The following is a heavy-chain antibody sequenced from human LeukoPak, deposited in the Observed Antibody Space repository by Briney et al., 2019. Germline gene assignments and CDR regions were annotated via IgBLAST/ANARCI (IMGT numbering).Heavy chain of an antibody. CDR3: ARDGNSYYDY. CDR1: GFTFSSYSM. V-gene: IGHV4-4*02. D-gene: IGHD4-11*01. Sequence: GSLRLSCAASGFTFSSYSMNWVRQSPGKGLEWVGEIFYTGSPNYNPSFQRRITMSVDKSNNQFSLRLTSLTVADTAVYYCARDGNSYYDYWGQGIMVTV. J-gene: IGHJ4*02. CDR2: IFYTGSP.